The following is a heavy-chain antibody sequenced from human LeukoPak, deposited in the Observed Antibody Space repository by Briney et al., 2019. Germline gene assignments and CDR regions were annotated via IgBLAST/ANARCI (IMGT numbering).Heavy chain of an antibody. V-gene: IGHV3-48*04. J-gene: IGHJ3*02. CDR3: AREYSSSSGRAFDI. CDR2: ISSSSGTK. CDR1: GLTFSTYS. Sequence: PGGSLRLSCVASGLTFSTYSMNWVRQAPGKGLEWVSYISSSSGTKYYADCVKGRFTISRDNAENSLYLQMNSLRAEDTAVYYCAREYSSSSGRAFDIWGQGTMVTVSS. D-gene: IGHD6-6*01.